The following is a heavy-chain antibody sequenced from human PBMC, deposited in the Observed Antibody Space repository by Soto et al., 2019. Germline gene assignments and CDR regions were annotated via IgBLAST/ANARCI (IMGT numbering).Heavy chain of an antibody. CDR2: INAGNGNT. Sequence: QVQLVQSGAEVKKPGASVKVSCKASGYTFTSYAMHWVRQAPGQRLEWMGWINAGNGNTKYSQKFQGRVTITRDTSASTAYMELSSLRSEDTAVYYCARDGGDIVVVPAAQNYFDYWGQGTLVTVSS. CDR3: ARDGGDIVVVPAAQNYFDY. CDR1: GYTFTSYA. J-gene: IGHJ4*02. D-gene: IGHD2-2*01. V-gene: IGHV1-3*01.